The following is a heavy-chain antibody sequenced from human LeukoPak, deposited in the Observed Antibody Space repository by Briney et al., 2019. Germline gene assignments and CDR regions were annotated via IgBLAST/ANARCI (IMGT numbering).Heavy chain of an antibody. V-gene: IGHV3-48*04. D-gene: IGHD3-22*01. J-gene: IGHJ4*02. CDR2: IDSTDTI. CDR3: ARSSGSYRPMGY. CDR1: GFTFSSYT. Sequence: EGSLRLSCAASGFTFSSYTMNWVRQAPGTGLQWISHIDSTDTIHYADSVKGRFTISRDNAKNSLYLQMNSLRAEDTAVYYCARSSGSYRPMGYWGQGTLVTVSS.